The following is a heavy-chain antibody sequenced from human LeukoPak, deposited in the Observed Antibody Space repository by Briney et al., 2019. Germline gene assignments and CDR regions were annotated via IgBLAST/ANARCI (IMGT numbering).Heavy chain of an antibody. CDR1: GFTFSSYA. D-gene: IGHD3-10*01. J-gene: IGHJ4*02. V-gene: IGHV3-33*01. CDR3: ARGTYYYGSGILYFDY. Sequence: PGKSLRLSCAASGFTFSSYAMHWVRQAPGKGLEWVAVLWHDGSDKYYADSVKGRFTISRDNSKNTLFLQMNSLRAEDTAVYYCARGTYYYGSGILYFDYWGQGTLVTVSS. CDR2: LWHDGSDK.